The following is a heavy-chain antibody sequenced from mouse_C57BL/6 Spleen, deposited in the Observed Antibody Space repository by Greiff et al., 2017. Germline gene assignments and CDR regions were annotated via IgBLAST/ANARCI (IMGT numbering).Heavy chain of an antibody. V-gene: IGHV5-9-1*02. CDR1: GFTFSSYA. D-gene: IGHD2-3*01. Sequence: EVKLVESGEGLVKPGGSLKLSCAASGFTFSSYAMSWVRQTPEKRLEWVAYISSGGDYIYYADTVKGRFTISRDNARNTLYLQMSSLKSEDTAMYYCTSDGYYPFAYWGQGTLVTVSA. CDR3: TSDGYYPFAY. CDR2: ISSGGDYI. J-gene: IGHJ3*01.